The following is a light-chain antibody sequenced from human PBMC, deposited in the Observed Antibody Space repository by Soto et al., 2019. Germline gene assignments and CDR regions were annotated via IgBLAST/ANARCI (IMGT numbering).Light chain of an antibody. Sequence: EIVVTQSPVTLSLSPGERATLSCRASQSISSSYFAWYQQKPGQAPRLLVYGVSSRATDVPDRFSGSGSGTDFTLTISRLEPEDFAVYYCQQYTDSRTFGQGTKVDIK. CDR1: QSISSSY. J-gene: IGKJ1*01. CDR3: QQYTDSRT. CDR2: GVS. V-gene: IGKV3-20*01.